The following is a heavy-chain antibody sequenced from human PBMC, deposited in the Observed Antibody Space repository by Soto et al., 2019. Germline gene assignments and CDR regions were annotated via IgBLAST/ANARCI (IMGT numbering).Heavy chain of an antibody. D-gene: IGHD2-8*01. CDR3: ARGCAGYCTNGVCSHFDY. J-gene: IGHJ4*02. CDR1: GGSFSGYY. Sequence: QVQLQQWGAGLLKPSETLSLTCAVYGGSFSGYYWSWIRQPPGKGLEWIGEINHSGSNNYNPSLKSRVTISVDTSKNQFSLKLSSVTAADTAVYYCARGCAGYCTNGVCSHFDYWGQGTLVTVSS. V-gene: IGHV4-34*01. CDR2: INHSGSN.